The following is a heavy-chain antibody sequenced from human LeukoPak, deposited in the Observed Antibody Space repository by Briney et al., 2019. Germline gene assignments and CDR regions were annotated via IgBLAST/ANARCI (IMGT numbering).Heavy chain of an antibody. V-gene: IGHV3-74*01. CDR1: GFTFSSYW. CDR3: ARGGDIHTHDAFDI. D-gene: IGHD2-15*01. CDR2: INTDGSST. J-gene: IGHJ3*02. Sequence: PGGSLRLSCAASGFTFSSYWMHWVRQAPGKGLVWVSRINTDGSSTSYADSVKGRFTISRDNAKNTLYLQMNSLRAEDTAVYYCARGGDIHTHDAFDIWGQGTMVTVSS.